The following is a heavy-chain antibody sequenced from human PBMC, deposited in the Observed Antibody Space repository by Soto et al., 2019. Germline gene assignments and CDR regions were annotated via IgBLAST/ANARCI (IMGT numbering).Heavy chain of an antibody. CDR3: TKEIASDWGCMDV. D-gene: IGHD7-27*01. Sequence: PGGSLRLSCAASGFIFNDYAMSWVRQAPGQGLEWVSTIPGSGGHKVHAEYADSVKGRFTISRDKSKNTLYLQMDSLSAEDTAVYYCTKEIASDWGCMDVWGQGTTVTVSS. CDR1: GFIFNDYA. CDR2: IPGSGGHKVHA. V-gene: IGHV3-23*01. J-gene: IGHJ6*02.